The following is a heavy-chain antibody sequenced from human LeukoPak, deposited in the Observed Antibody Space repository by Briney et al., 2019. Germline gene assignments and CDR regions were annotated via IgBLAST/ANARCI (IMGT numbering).Heavy chain of an antibody. D-gene: IGHD4-23*01. Sequence: PGGSLRLSCAASGFSFRNYAISWVRQAPGKGLEWVSSISGSGGSTYSAGSVKGRFTISRENSNNTLYLQMNSLRADDTAMYYCAKDSEATITPLSAFDIWGQGTMVTVSS. V-gene: IGHV3-23*01. J-gene: IGHJ3*02. CDR3: AKDSEATITPLSAFDI. CDR1: GFSFRNYA. CDR2: ISGSGGST.